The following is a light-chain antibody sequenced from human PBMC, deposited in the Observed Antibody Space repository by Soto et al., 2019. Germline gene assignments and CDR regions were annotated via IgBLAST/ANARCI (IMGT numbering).Light chain of an antibody. CDR1: QSVSSSY. CDR2: DAS. CDR3: QQYATSPGT. Sequence: IVLTQSPGTLSLSPGERATLSCRASQSVSSSYLAWYQQKPGQAPRLLIYDASTRATDIPARFSGSGSGTEFTLTISSLQSEDFAVYYCQQYATSPGTFGQGTKVDI. J-gene: IGKJ1*01. V-gene: IGKV3-20*01.